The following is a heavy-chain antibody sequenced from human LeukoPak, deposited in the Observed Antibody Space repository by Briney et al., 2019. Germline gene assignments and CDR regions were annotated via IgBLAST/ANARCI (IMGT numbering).Heavy chain of an antibody. D-gene: IGHD6-19*01. Sequence: ASVKVSCKASGYTFASYGISWVRQAPGQGLEWMGWISAYNGNTNYAQKLQGRVTMTTDTSTSTAYMELRSLRSDDTAVYYCARYSSGWYYFDYWGQGTLVTVSS. V-gene: IGHV1-18*01. CDR3: ARYSSGWYYFDY. CDR1: GYTFASYG. J-gene: IGHJ4*02. CDR2: ISAYNGNT.